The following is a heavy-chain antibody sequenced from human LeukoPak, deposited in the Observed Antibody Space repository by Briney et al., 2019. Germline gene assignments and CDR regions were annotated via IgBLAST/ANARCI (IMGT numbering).Heavy chain of an antibody. CDR1: GYTFTGYY. Sequence: ASVEVSCKASGYTFTGYYMHWVRQAPGQGLEWMGWINPNSGGTNYAQKFQGRVTMTRNTSISTAYMELSSLRFEDTAVYYCARGSYDSSGYYLYYFDYWGQGTLVTVSS. V-gene: IGHV1-2*02. J-gene: IGHJ4*02. CDR2: INPNSGGT. D-gene: IGHD3-22*01. CDR3: ARGSYDSSGYYLYYFDY.